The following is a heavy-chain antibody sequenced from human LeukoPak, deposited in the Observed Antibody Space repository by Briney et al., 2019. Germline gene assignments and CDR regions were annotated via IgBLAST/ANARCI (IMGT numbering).Heavy chain of an antibody. Sequence: ASVKVSCKASRYTFTGYYMHGVRQAPGQGLEWMGWINPNSGGTNYAQKFQGRVTMTRDTSISTAYMELSRLRSDDTAVYYCARVGATVTTIDYWGQGTLVTVSS. CDR1: RYTFTGYY. V-gene: IGHV1-2*02. J-gene: IGHJ4*02. CDR3: ARVGATVTTIDY. CDR2: INPNSGGT. D-gene: IGHD4-17*01.